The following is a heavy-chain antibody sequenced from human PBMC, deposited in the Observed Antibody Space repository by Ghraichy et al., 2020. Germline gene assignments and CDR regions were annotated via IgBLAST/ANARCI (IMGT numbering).Heavy chain of an antibody. CDR3: ARDQGIGYYDSSGPSFDY. J-gene: IGHJ4*02. V-gene: IGHV4-4*07. Sequence: SETLSLTCTVSGGSISSYYWSWIRQPAGKGLEWIGRIYTSGSTNYNPSLKSRVTMSVDTSKNQFSLKLSSVTAADTAVYYCARDQGIGYYDSSGPSFDYWGQGTLVTVSS. D-gene: IGHD3-22*01. CDR2: IYTSGST. CDR1: GGSISSYY.